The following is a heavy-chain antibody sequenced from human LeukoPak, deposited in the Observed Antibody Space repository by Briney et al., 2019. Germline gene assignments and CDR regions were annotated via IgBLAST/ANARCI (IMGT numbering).Heavy chain of an antibody. V-gene: IGHV4-59*01. D-gene: IGHD3-16*01. Sequence: KPSETLSLTCTVSGGSISSYYWSWIRQPPGKGLEWIGYIYYSGSTNYNPSLKSRVTISVDTSKNQFSLKLSSVTAADTAVYYCVRGSGYRPNGGWFDPWGQGTLVTVSS. CDR2: IYYSGST. CDR3: VRGSGYRPNGGWFDP. CDR1: GGSISSYY. J-gene: IGHJ5*02.